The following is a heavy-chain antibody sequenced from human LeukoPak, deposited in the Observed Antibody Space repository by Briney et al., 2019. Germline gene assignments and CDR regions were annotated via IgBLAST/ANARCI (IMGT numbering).Heavy chain of an antibody. V-gene: IGHV3-23*01. Sequence: PGGSLRLSCAASGFTFSSYAMSWVRQAPGKGLEWVSAISGSGGSTYYADSVKGRFTISRDNSKSTLYLQMNSLRAEDTAVYYCAKKDYGDHPHRSGAFDIWGQGTMVTVSS. CDR3: AKKDYGDHPHRSGAFDI. D-gene: IGHD4-17*01. CDR1: GFTFSSYA. J-gene: IGHJ3*02. CDR2: ISGSGGST.